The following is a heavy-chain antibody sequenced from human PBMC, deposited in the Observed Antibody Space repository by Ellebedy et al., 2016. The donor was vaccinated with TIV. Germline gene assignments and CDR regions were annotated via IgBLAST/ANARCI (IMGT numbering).Heavy chain of an antibody. CDR3: ARGGNSYSDY. D-gene: IGHD4-23*01. J-gene: IGHJ4*02. V-gene: IGHV4-39*07. CDR1: GGSISSSTYY. CDR2: IHYTGRT. Sequence: MPSETLSLTCSASGGSISSSTYYWVWIRQSPGKGLEWIGSIHYTGRTYYNPSLKSRLTISVDTSKNQFSLKLGSVTAADTAIYYCARGGNSYSDYWGQGTLVTVSS.